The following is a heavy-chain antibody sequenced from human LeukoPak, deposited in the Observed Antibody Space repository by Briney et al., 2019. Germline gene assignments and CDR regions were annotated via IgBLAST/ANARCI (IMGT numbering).Heavy chain of an antibody. D-gene: IGHD3-22*01. V-gene: IGHV1-69*05. J-gene: IGHJ4*02. Sequence: SSVKVSCKACGGTFSSYAISWVRQAPGQGLEWMGRIIPIFGTANYAQKFQGRVTITTDESTSTAYMELSSLRSEDTAVYYCAVTYYYDSSGYWVYWGQGTLVTVSS. CDR3: AVTYYYDSSGYWVY. CDR1: GGTFSSYA. CDR2: IIPIFGTA.